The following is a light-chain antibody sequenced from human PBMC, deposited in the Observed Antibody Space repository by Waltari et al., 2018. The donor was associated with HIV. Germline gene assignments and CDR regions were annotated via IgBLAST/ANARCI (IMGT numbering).Light chain of an antibody. CDR2: DDS. CDR3: QVWDSGNDPL. V-gene: IGLV3-21*02. CDR1: SLGGTT. J-gene: IGLJ2*01. Sequence: HALPPPPSVSVAPGPTAKITCGGDSLGGTTVHWYQQKPGQAAGLVVYDDSDRPSWIPERISGCNSGNTATLTSSRVEAGDEADFYCQVWDSGNDPLFGGGTKLTVL.